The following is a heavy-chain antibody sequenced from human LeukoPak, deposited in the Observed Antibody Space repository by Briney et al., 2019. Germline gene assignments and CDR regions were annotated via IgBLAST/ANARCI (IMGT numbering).Heavy chain of an antibody. CDR3: AKGHTYGMI. D-gene: IGHD2-8*01. CDR1: GFTFSDYY. Sequence: PGGSLRLSCAASGFTFSDYYMSWIRQTPGKGPEWVSYISGSGTTMEYAKSVKGRFTISRDNAKDSLYLQMNRLEAEDTAVYYCAKGHTYGMIWGQGTLASVSS. CDR2: ISGSGTTM. V-gene: IGHV3-11*01. J-gene: IGHJ4*02.